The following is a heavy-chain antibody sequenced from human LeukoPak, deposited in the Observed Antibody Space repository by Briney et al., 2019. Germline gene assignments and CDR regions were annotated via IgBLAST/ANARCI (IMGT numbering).Heavy chain of an antibody. CDR3: ARDVGYCSGGSCYTYYFDY. J-gene: IGHJ4*02. Sequence: GGSLRLSCAASGFTFSSYSMNWVRPAPGKGLEWVSSISSSSSYIYYADSVKGRFTISRDNAKNSLYLQMNSLRAEDTAVYYCARDVGYCSGGSCYTYYFDYWGQGTLVTVSS. CDR2: ISSSSSYI. D-gene: IGHD2-15*01. V-gene: IGHV3-21*01. CDR1: GFTFSSYS.